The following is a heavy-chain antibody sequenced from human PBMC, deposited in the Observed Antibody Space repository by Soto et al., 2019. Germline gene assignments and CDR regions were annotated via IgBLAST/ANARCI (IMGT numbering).Heavy chain of an antibody. Sequence: VGSLRLSCAVSGFSFSNYEMNWVRQAPGRGLEWVSYISGSSSMIYYTDSVKGRFIISRDNAKNSLFLQMNSLRAEDTAVYYCANDFWSEFSWGQGILVTVSS. V-gene: IGHV3-48*03. CDR1: GFSFSNYE. CDR2: ISGSSSMI. CDR3: ANDFWSEFS. D-gene: IGHD3-3*01. J-gene: IGHJ5*02.